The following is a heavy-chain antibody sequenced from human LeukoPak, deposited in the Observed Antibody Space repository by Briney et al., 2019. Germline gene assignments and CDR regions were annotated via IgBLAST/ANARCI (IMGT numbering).Heavy chain of an antibody. V-gene: IGHV4-59*01. CDR2: IYYSGST. J-gene: IGHJ4*02. D-gene: IGHD2-2*01. Sequence: SETLSLTCTVSGXSISSYYWSWIRQPPGKGLEWIGYIYYSGSTNYNPSLKSRVTISVDTSKNQFSLKLSSVTAADTAVYYCARVGPYCSSTSCLDYWGQGTLVTVSS. CDR1: GXSISSYY. CDR3: ARVGPYCSSTSCLDY.